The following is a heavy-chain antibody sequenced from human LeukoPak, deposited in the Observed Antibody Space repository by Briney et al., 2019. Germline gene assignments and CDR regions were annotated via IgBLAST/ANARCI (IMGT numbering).Heavy chain of an antibody. CDR1: GFTFSSYW. CDR2: INGDGRNI. D-gene: IGHD2-8*02. J-gene: IGHJ6*03. Sequence: GGSLRLSCVASGFTFSSYWMHWVRQDPRKGLVWVSRINGDGRNINYADSMRGRFTISRDNADRSLYLQMTSLRVEDTAVYFCASRYCTGVNCFAASYMCMDVWGKGTTVTVSS. V-gene: IGHV3-74*01. CDR3: ASRYCTGVNCFAASYMCMDV.